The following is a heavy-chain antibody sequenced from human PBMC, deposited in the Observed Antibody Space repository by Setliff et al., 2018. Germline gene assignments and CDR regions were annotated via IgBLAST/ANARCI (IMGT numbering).Heavy chain of an antibody. CDR2: IRYDGSNK. Sequence: PGGSLRLSCAASGFTFSSYGMHWVRQAPGKGLEWVAFIRYDGSNKYYADSVKGRFTISRDNSKNTLYLQMNSLRAEDTAVYYCAKDGAMVRGNLDYWGQGTLVTVSS. J-gene: IGHJ4*02. D-gene: IGHD3-10*01. V-gene: IGHV3-30*02. CDR3: AKDGAMVRGNLDY. CDR1: GFTFSSYG.